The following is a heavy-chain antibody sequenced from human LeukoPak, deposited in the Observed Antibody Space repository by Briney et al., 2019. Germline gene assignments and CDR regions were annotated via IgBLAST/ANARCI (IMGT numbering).Heavy chain of an antibody. CDR2: IFHSGIA. D-gene: IGHD3-16*01. CDR1: NYPIASDYY. V-gene: IGHV4-38-2*01. CDR3: GRAGFGTAYNRFYYYMDV. J-gene: IGHJ6*03. Sequence: SETLSLTCAVSNYPIASDYYWVWIRPPPGQGLEWIGQIFHSGIAHYNPSLKSRVTMSVDTSRSQFSVNLNSVTAADTAVYYCGRAGFGTAYNRFYYYMDVWGKGTTVTVSS.